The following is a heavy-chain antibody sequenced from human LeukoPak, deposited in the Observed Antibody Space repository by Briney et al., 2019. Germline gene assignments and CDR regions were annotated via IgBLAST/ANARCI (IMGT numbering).Heavy chain of an antibody. CDR1: GFTFSSYW. V-gene: IGHV3-7*01. D-gene: IGHD1-26*01. CDR3: ARDHGGSGSYFDY. Sequence: GGSLRLSCAASGFTFSSYWMSWVRQAPGKGLEWVANIKQDGSEKYYVDSVKGRFTISRDNAKNSLYLQMNSLRAEDTAVYYCARDHGGSGSYFDYWGQGTLVTVSS. J-gene: IGHJ4*02. CDR2: IKQDGSEK.